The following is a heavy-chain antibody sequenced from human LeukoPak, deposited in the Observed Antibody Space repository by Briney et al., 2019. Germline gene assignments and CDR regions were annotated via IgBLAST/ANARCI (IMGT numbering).Heavy chain of an antibody. Sequence: GGSLRLSCAASGFTCSSFAMHWVRQAPGRGREWVAVTWQHGSDVAYADSVKGRFIISRDDAKDTVFLQRNSLRDEDTAVYYCAKEWSAFDLWGQGTMVSVSS. J-gene: IGHJ3*01. CDR1: GFTCSSFA. D-gene: IGHD2-15*01. CDR3: AKEWSAFDL. V-gene: IGHV3-33*06. CDR2: TWQHGSDV.